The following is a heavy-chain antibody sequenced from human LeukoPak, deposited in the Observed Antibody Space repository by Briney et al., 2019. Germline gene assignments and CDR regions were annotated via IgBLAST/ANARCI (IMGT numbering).Heavy chain of an antibody. V-gene: IGHV3-9*01. Sequence: GGSLRLSCAASGFTFDDYAMHWVRQAPGKGLEWVSGISWNSGSIGYADSVKGRFTISRDNAKNSLYLQMNSLRAEDTALYYCAKEMVAQETGLYPFDYWGQGTLVTVSS. CDR2: ISWNSGSI. D-gene: IGHD2-15*01. J-gene: IGHJ4*02. CDR1: GFTFDDYA. CDR3: AKEMVAQETGLYPFDY.